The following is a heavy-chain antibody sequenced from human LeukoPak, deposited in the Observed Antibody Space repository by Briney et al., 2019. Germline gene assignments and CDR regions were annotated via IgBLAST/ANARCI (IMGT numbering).Heavy chain of an antibody. CDR2: ISGSGTSI. CDR3: ARGDGSSSSWYGRGYYYYYGMDV. J-gene: IGHJ6*02. Sequence: GGSLRLSCAASGFTFSGFYMSWIRQAPGKGLEWVSYISGSGTSIYYADSLRGRFTISRDNSKNTLYLQMNSLRAEDTAVYYCARGDGSSSSWYGRGYYYYYGMDVWGQGTTVTVSS. CDR1: GFTFSGFY. V-gene: IGHV3-11*04. D-gene: IGHD6-13*01.